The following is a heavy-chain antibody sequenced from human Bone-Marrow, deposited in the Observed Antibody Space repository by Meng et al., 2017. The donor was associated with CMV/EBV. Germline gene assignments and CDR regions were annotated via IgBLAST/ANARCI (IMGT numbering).Heavy chain of an antibody. CDR1: GGSISSSSYY. CDR2: IYYSGST. D-gene: IGHD2-2*01. CDR3: ARDTGVVPAAMLGFGHYGMDV. Sequence: SETLSLTCTVSGGSISSSSYYWGWIRQPPGKGLEWIGSIYYSGSTYYNPSLKSRVTISVDTYKNQFSLKLSSVTAADTAVYYCARDTGVVPAAMLGFGHYGMDVWGQGTTVTVSS. V-gene: IGHV4-39*07. J-gene: IGHJ6*02.